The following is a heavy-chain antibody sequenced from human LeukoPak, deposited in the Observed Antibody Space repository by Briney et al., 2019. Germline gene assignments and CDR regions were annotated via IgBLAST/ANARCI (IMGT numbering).Heavy chain of an antibody. CDR2: IYSGGST. J-gene: IGHJ4*02. V-gene: IGHV3-53*01. CDR1: GFTVSSNY. CDR3: ARAPLGYFDY. Sequence: QAGGSLTLSCAASGFTVSSNYMSWVRQAPGKGLEWVSVIYSGGSTYYADSVKGRFTISRDNSKNTLYLQMNSLRAEDTAVYYCARAPLGYFDYWGQGTLVTVSS.